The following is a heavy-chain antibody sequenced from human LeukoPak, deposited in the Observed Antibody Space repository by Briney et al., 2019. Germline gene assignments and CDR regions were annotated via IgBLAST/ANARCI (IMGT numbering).Heavy chain of an antibody. J-gene: IGHJ4*02. Sequence: PGGSLRLSCAASGFTFSSYAMHWVRQAPGKGLEWVAVISYDGSNKYYADSVKGRFTISRDNSKNTLYLQMNSLRAEDTAVYYCARGADIVATMTFDYWGQGTLVTVSS. CDR1: GFTFSSYA. CDR3: ARGADIVATMTFDY. D-gene: IGHD5-12*01. V-gene: IGHV3-30-3*01. CDR2: ISYDGSNK.